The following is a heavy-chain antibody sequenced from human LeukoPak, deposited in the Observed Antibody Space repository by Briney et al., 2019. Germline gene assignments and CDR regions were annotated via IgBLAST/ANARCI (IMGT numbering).Heavy chain of an antibody. V-gene: IGHV3-74*01. CDR1: GFTFSSYW. Sequence: GGSLRLSCAASGFTFSSYWMHWVRQAPGKGLVWVSRINSDGSSTSYADSVKGRFTISRDNAKNTLYLQMNSLRAEDTAVYYCARDDVVVVPAAINDGTDVWGKGTTVTVSS. J-gene: IGHJ6*04. CDR3: ARDDVVVVPAAINDGTDV. CDR2: INSDGSST. D-gene: IGHD2-2*01.